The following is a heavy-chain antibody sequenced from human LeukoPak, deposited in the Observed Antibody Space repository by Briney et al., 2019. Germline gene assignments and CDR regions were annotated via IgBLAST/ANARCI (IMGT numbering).Heavy chain of an antibody. CDR3: AGNGYTSGWYVGSFDY. CDR2: IYPGDSDT. J-gene: IGHJ4*02. V-gene: IGHV5-51*01. D-gene: IGHD6-19*01. CDR1: GYSFTSYW. Sequence: GESLQISCKGSGYSFTSYWIGWVRQMPGKGLEWMGIIYPGDSDTKYSPTFQGQVTISADKSISTAYLQWSRLKASDTAMYYCAGNGYTSGWYVGSFDYWGQGTLVTVSS.